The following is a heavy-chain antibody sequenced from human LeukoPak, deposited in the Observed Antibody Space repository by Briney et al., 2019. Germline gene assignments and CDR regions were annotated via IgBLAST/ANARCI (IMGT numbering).Heavy chain of an antibody. Sequence: SETLSLTCAVYGGSFSGYYWGWIRQPPGRGLEWIGEIHHSGSTNYNPSLKSRVTISVGTSKNQFSLKLSSVTAADTAVYYCARALENYYGSGTYPDYWGQGTLVTVSS. CDR1: GGSFSGYY. D-gene: IGHD3-10*01. CDR2: IHHSGST. CDR3: ARALENYYGSGTYPDY. J-gene: IGHJ4*02. V-gene: IGHV4-34*01.